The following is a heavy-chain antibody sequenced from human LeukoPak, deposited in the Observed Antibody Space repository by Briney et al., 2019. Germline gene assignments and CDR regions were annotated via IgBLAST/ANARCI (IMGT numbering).Heavy chain of an antibody. Sequence: PGGSLRLSCAASGFTFSSYAMSWVRQAPGRGLEWVSTIAGSADTTSYADSVKGRFTVSRDSSKNTLFLQTHSLRVEDTATYYCAQDYTGDPPYFHYWGQGTLVTVSS. D-gene: IGHD2-8*02. CDR2: IAGSADTT. CDR1: GFTFSSYA. J-gene: IGHJ4*02. CDR3: AQDYTGDPPYFHY. V-gene: IGHV3-23*01.